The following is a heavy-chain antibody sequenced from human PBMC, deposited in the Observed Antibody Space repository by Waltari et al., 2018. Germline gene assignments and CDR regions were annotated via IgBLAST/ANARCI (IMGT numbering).Heavy chain of an antibody. Sequence: EVQLVESGGGLVKPGGSLRLSCAASGFSFSNAWMNWVRQAPGKGLEWVGRIKKEKDWWKKGYAAPVQGRFTISRDDSKNTLYLQMNSLKIEDTAVYYCTTAGDYYYYMDVWGKGTTVTVSS. CDR3: TTAGDYYYYMDV. CDR1: GFSFSNAW. CDR2: IKKEKDWWKK. D-gene: IGHD3-10*01. J-gene: IGHJ6*03. V-gene: IGHV3-15*07.